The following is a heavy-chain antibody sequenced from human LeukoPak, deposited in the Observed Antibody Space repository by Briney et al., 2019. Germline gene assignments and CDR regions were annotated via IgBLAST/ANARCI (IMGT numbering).Heavy chain of an antibody. Sequence: GGSLRLSCAASGFTFSSYWMHWVPQAPGKGLVWVSRINSDGSSITYADSVKGRFTISRDNAKNTLYLQMNSLRVEDTAVYYCAREGRVSGYDFDCWGQGTLVTVSS. CDR1: GFTFSSYW. CDR2: INSDGSSI. D-gene: IGHD5-12*01. CDR3: AREGRVSGYDFDC. J-gene: IGHJ4*02. V-gene: IGHV3-74*03.